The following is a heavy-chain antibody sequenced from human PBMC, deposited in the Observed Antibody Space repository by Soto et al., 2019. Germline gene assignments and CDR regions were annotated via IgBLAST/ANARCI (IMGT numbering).Heavy chain of an antibody. CDR3: ARHLPSVVVAASDAFDI. D-gene: IGHD2-15*01. CDR2: IYYSGST. J-gene: IGHJ3*02. CDR1: GGSISSRIYY. V-gene: IGHV4-39*01. Sequence: PSETLSLTCTVSGGSISSRIYYWGWIRQPPGKGLEWIGSIYYSGSTYYNPSLKSRVTISVDTSKNQFSLKLSSVTAADTAVYYCARHLPSVVVAASDAFDIWGQGPMVTV.